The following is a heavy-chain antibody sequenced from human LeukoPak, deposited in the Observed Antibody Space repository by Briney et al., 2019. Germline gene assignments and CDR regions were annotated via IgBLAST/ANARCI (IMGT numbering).Heavy chain of an antibody. CDR2: IYTSGST. CDR1: GGSISSGSYY. D-gene: IGHD3-16*01. V-gene: IGHV4-61*02. J-gene: IGHJ4*02. CDR3: ARVGWGSAPYFDY. Sequence: KTSETLSLTCTVSGGSISSGSYYWSWIRQPAGKGLEWIGRIYTSGSTNYNPSLKSRVTISVDTSKNQFSLKLSSVTAADTAVYYCARVGWGSAPYFDYWGQGTPVTVSS.